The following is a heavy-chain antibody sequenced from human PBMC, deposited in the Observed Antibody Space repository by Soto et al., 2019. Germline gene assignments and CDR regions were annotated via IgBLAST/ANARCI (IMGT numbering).Heavy chain of an antibody. Sequence: GGSLRLSCAASGFTFSSYAMSWVRQAPGKGLEWVSAISGSGGSTYYADSVKGRFTISRDKSKNTLYLQMNSLRAEDTAVYYCAKDRMITFGGVIVKPTYYFDYWGQGTLVTVSS. D-gene: IGHD3-16*02. V-gene: IGHV3-23*01. J-gene: IGHJ4*02. CDR2: ISGSGGST. CDR1: GFTFSSYA. CDR3: AKDRMITFGGVIVKPTYYFDY.